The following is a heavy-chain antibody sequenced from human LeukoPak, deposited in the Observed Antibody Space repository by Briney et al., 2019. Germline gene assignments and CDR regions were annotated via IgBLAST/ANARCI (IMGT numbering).Heavy chain of an antibody. CDR2: INPNSGAT. CDR3: ASQGRQEPGAYYFDY. V-gene: IGHV1-2*02. CDR1: GYTFTGYY. Sequence: ASVKVSFKASGYTFTGYYMHWVRQAPGQGLEWMGWINPNSGATNYAQKFQGRVTMTWDTSISTAYMELSSLRSDDTAVYYCASQGRQEPGAYYFDYWGQGTLVTVSS. D-gene: IGHD1-14*01. J-gene: IGHJ4*02.